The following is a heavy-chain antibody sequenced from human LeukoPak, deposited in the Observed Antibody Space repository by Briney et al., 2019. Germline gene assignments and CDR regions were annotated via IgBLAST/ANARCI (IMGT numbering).Heavy chain of an antibody. V-gene: IGHV4-59*12. CDR2: IYYSGNT. J-gene: IGHJ4*02. CDR1: GDSISSYY. D-gene: IGHD3-22*01. Sequence: SETLSLTCTVSGDSISSYYWSWIRQPPGKGLEWVGYIYYSGNTNYNPSLESRVTISVDRSKNQFSLKLTSVTAADTAVFYCARSDGPPWLFDYWGRGTLVTVSS. CDR3: ARSDGPPWLFDY.